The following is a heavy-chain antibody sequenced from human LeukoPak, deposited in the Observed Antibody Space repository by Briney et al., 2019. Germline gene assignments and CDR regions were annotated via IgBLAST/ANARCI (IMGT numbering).Heavy chain of an antibody. V-gene: IGHV5-51*01. CDR2: IYPGDSDT. CDR3: ARHEDKYCSSTSCYGDAFDI. CDR1: GYSFTSYW. J-gene: IGHJ3*02. D-gene: IGHD2-2*01. Sequence: GESLKISSKGSGYSFTSYWIGWVRQMPGKGLEWMGIIYPGDSDTRYSPSFQGQVTISADKSISTAYLQWSSLKASDTAMYYCARHEDKYCSSTSCYGDAFDIWGQGTMVTVSS.